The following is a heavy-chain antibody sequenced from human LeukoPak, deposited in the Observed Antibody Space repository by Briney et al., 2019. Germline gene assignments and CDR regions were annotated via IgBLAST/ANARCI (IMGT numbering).Heavy chain of an antibody. D-gene: IGHD4-17*01. CDR3: AKRPSDYGDYVSYFDY. V-gene: IGHV3-30*18. CDR1: GFSFISYG. CDR2: ISDDGRRK. Sequence: GGSLRLSCAASGFSFISYGMHWVRQALGKGLEWVGVISDDGRRKDYADSVKGRFTISRDNSKDTLYLQMNSLRAEDTAVYYCAKRPSDYGDYVSYFDYWGQGTLVTVSS. J-gene: IGHJ4*02.